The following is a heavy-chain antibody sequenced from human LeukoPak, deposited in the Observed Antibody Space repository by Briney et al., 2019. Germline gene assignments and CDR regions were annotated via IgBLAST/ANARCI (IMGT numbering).Heavy chain of an antibody. CDR1: GGTFSSYA. V-gene: IGHV1-69*05. D-gene: IGHD3-9*01. J-gene: IGHJ4*02. CDR3: AAALSQTGTDYFDY. CDR2: IIPIFGTA. Sequence: ASVKVSCKASGGTFSSYAISWVRQAPGQGLEWMGGIIPIFGTANYAQKFQGRVTITTDESTSTAYMELSSLRSEDTAVYYCAAALSQTGTDYFDYWGQGTLVTVSS.